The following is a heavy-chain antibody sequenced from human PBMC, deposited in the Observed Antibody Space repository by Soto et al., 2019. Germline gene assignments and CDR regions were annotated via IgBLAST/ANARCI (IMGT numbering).Heavy chain of an antibody. Sequence: ASVKVSCKASGYTFTSYGIRWVRQAPGQGLEWMGWISAYNGNTNYAQKLQGRGTMTTDTSTSTAYMELRSLRSDDTAVYYCARESPPTGDYYYYGMDVWGQGTTVTVSS. D-gene: IGHD3-10*01. CDR3: ARESPPTGDYYYYGMDV. J-gene: IGHJ6*02. CDR2: ISAYNGNT. V-gene: IGHV1-18*04. CDR1: GYTFTSYG.